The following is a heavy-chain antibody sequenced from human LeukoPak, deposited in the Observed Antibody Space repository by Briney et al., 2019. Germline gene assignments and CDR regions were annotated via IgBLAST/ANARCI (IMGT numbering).Heavy chain of an antibody. CDR3: ARDPRAMVRGVDAFDI. CDR2: IYSGGST. Sequence: PGGSLRLSCAASGFTVSSNYMSWVRQAPGKGLEWVSIIYSGGSTYYADSVKGRFTISRDNSKNTLYLQVNSLRAENTAVYYCARDPRAMVRGVDAFDIWGQGTMVTVSS. D-gene: IGHD3-10*01. V-gene: IGHV3-66*02. J-gene: IGHJ3*02. CDR1: GFTVSSNY.